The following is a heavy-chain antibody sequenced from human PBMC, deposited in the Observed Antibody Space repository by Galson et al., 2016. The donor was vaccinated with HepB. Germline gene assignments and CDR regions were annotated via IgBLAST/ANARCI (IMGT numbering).Heavy chain of an antibody. CDR1: GFSFTNAW. Sequence: SLRLSCAASGFSFTNAWMNWVRQAPGKGLEWVARIKSNSDGGTRDYAAPVSARFVISRDDSNNTLYLEMHGLTAEDTAVYYCVTGPFDYWGQGSLVVVS. J-gene: IGHJ4*02. CDR3: VTGPFDY. CDR2: IKSNSDGGTR. V-gene: IGHV3-15*01.